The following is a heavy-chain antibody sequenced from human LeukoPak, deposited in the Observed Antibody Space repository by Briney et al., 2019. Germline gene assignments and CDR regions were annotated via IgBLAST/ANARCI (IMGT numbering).Heavy chain of an antibody. V-gene: IGHV3-15*01. CDR2: IQSKTDGGTT. CDR1: GFTFSNAW. Sequence: GGSLRLSCAASGFTFSNAWMSWVRQAPGKGLEWVGRIQSKTDGGTTDYAAPVKGRFTISRDDSKNTLYLQMNSLRAEDTAVYYCLLRGPGVYYYYYYYMDVWGKGTTVTVSS. J-gene: IGHJ6*03. CDR3: LLRGPGVYYYYYYYMDV. D-gene: IGHD3-10*01.